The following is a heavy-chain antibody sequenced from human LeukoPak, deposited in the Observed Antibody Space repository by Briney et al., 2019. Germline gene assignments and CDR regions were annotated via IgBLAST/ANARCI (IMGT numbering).Heavy chain of an antibody. J-gene: IGHJ4*02. CDR1: GFTFSSYS. CDR2: ISSSSSYI. CDR3: ARDYYGSGSCFDY. V-gene: IGHV3-21*01. D-gene: IGHD3-10*01. Sequence: PGGSLRLSCAASGFTFSSYSMNWVRQAPGKGLEWVSSISSSSSYIYYADSVKGRFTISRDNAKNSLYLQMNRLRAEDTAVYYCARDYYGSGSCFDYWGQGTLVTVSS.